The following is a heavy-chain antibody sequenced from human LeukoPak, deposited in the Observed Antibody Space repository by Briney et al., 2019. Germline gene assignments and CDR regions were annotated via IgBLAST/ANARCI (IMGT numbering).Heavy chain of an antibody. D-gene: IGHD6-6*01. CDR2: ISGSGGST. CDR3: AKAVQSIAATRFDY. Sequence: PGGSLRLSCAASGFIFSSYSMNWVRQAPGKGLEWVSDISGSGGSTYYADSVKGRFTISRDNSKNTLYLQMNSLRAEDTAVYYCAKAVQSIAATRFDYWGQGTLVTVSS. CDR1: GFIFSSYS. V-gene: IGHV3-23*01. J-gene: IGHJ4*02.